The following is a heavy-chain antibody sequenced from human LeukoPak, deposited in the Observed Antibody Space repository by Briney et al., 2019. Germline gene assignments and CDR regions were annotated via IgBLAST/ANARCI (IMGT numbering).Heavy chain of an antibody. V-gene: IGHV3-23*01. D-gene: IGHD3-10*01. J-gene: IGHJ4*02. CDR2: ISRHSADT. CDR1: GFTFSDYA. Sequence: GGSLRLSCEASGFTFSDYAMTWVRQAPGKGLEWVSYISRHSADTDYADSVRGRFTVSRDNSRNMLYLQMSSLRVEDTAIYYCAKDRSYDSTYYYHDFWGQGTLVTASS. CDR3: AKDRSYDSTYYYHDF.